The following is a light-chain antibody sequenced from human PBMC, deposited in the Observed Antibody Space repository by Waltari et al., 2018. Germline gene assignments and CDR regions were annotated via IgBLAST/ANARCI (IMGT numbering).Light chain of an antibody. CDR2: YVS. V-gene: IGLV2-14*03. Sequence: QSALPQPASVSGSLGQSITISCTGTSSDVGTYNYVPWYQQHPGKAPKLMIFYVSIRPSGVSNRFSGSKSGNTASLTISGLQAEDEADYYCSSYISSSTLELFGGGTSLTVL. CDR1: SSDVGTYNY. J-gene: IGLJ2*01. CDR3: SSYISSSTLEL.